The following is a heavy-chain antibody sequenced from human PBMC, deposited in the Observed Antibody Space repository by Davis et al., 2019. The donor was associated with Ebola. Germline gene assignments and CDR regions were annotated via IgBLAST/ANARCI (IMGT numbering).Heavy chain of an antibody. V-gene: IGHV3-66*01. CDR2: IYSGGST. CDR3: ARDRRDSYGYRYGMDV. J-gene: IGHJ6*02. D-gene: IGHD5-18*01. Sequence: GESLKISCAASGFTVSSNYMSWVRQAPGKGLEWVSVIYSGGSTYYADSVKGRFTISRDNSKNTLYLQMNSLRAEDTAVYYCARDRRDSYGYRYGMDVWGQGTTVTVSS. CDR1: GFTVSSNY.